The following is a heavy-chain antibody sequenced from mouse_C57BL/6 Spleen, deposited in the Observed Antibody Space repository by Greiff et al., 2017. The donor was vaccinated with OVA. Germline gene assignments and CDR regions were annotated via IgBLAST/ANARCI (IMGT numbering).Heavy chain of an antibody. CDR3: TRDQEDYDYDGFPWFAY. V-gene: IGHV5-9-1*02. CDR2: ISSGGDYI. CDR1: GFTFSSYA. Sequence: VKLVESGEGLVKPGGSLKLSCAASGFTFSSYAMSWVRQTPEKRLEWVAYISSGGDYIYYADTVKGRFTISRDNARNTLYLQMSSLKSEDTAMYYCTRDQEDYDYDGFPWFAYWGQGTLVTVSA. J-gene: IGHJ3*01. D-gene: IGHD2-4*01.